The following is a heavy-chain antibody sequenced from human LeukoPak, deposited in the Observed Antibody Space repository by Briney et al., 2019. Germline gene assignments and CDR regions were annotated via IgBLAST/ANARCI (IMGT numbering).Heavy chain of an antibody. D-gene: IGHD6-19*01. V-gene: IGHV3-7*03. CDR3: AKGYSSGWSPFDY. J-gene: IGHJ4*02. Sequence: GGSLRLSCAASGFIFDYSWMSWVRQAPGKGLEWVANIKRDGSEEYYADSVKGRFTISRDNSKNTLYLQMNSLRAEDTAVYYCAKGYSSGWSPFDYWGQGTLVTVSS. CDR1: GFIFDYSW. CDR2: IKRDGSEE.